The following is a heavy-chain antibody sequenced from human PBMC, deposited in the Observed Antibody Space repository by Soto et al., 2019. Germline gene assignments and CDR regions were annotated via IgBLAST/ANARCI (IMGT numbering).Heavy chain of an antibody. V-gene: IGHV3-30*18. D-gene: IGHD1-20*01. J-gene: IGHJ4*02. CDR1: GLTFSNYG. CDR3: ANGRYGDSPLYDY. CDR2: ISNDGRRK. Sequence: GGSLRLSCAVSGLTFSNYGMHWVRQAPGRGLEWVAGISNDGRRKYYVDSVKGRFTSSRDNSNNTLYLQMNSLRPEDTAVYYCANGRYGDSPLYDYWGQGSLVTVSS.